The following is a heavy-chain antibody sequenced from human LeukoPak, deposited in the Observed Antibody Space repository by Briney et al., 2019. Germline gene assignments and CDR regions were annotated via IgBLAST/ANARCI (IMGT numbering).Heavy chain of an antibody. J-gene: IGHJ4*02. CDR3: ARDGSARVFDY. D-gene: IGHD6-25*01. CDR2: IKQDGTEK. Sequence: PGGSLRLSCAASGFTFNTYWMIWVRQAPGKGLTWVANIKQDGTEKYYVDSVKGRFTISRDNAKNSLYLQMNSLRAEDTALYYCARDGSARVFDYWGQGTLVTVSS. V-gene: IGHV3-7*03. CDR1: GFTFNTYW.